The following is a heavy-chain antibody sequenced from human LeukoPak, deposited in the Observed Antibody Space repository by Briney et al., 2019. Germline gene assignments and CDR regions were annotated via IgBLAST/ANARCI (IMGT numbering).Heavy chain of an antibody. CDR1: GGSISSSSYY. J-gene: IGHJ4*02. V-gene: IGHV4-39*01. Sequence: SETLSLTCTVSGGSISSSSYYWGWIRQPPGKGLEWIGSRYCSGSTYYNPSLKSRVTISVDTSKNQLSLKMSSVTAADTALYYCASLPGNSNYYDNRGGYWGQGTLVTVSS. D-gene: IGHD3-22*01. CDR3: ASLPGNSNYYDNRGGY. CDR2: RYCSGST.